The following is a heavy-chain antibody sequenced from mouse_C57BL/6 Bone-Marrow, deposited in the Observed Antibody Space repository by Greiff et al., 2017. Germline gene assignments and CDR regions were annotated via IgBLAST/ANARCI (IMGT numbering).Heavy chain of an antibody. Sequence: VQLQQSGAELVKPGASVKLSCTASGFNIIDYYLPWVKQRTEQGLAWIGRLDPEDGVTKYAPKFQGTATITADTSSTSAYLQLSSLTSEATAFYYCARGPYYSNSAYWGQGTLVTVSA. CDR2: LDPEDGVT. J-gene: IGHJ3*01. CDR1: GFNIIDYY. D-gene: IGHD2-5*01. CDR3: ARGPYYSNSAY. V-gene: IGHV14-2*01.